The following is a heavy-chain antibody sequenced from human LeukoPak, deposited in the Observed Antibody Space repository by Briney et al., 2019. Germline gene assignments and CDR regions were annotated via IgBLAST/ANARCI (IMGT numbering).Heavy chain of an antibody. J-gene: IGHJ4*02. D-gene: IGHD2-21*01. Sequence: SETLSLTRAVYGGSFSGYYWSWIRQPPGKGLEWIGEINHSGSTNYNPSLKSRVTISVDTSKNQFSLKLSSVTAADTAVYYCARATIARARHFDYWGQGTLVTVSS. CDR2: INHSGST. CDR3: ARATIARARHFDY. V-gene: IGHV4-34*01. CDR1: GGSFSGYY.